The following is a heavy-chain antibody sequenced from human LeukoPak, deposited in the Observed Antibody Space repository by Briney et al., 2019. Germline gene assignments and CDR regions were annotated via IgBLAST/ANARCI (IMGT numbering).Heavy chain of an antibody. CDR1: GGSISSYY. Sequence: SETLSLTCTVSGGSISSYYWSWIRQPPGKGLEWIGYIYSSGSTNYNPSLKSRLTISVDASKNQFSLKLTSVTAADTAMYYCARRDDGYFDWLFDYWGQGTLVTVSS. CDR2: IYSSGST. J-gene: IGHJ4*02. V-gene: IGHV4-59*01. D-gene: IGHD3-9*01. CDR3: ARRDDGYFDWLFDY.